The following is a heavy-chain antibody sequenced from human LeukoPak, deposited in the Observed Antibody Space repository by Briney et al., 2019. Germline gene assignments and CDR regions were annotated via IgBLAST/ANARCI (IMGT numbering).Heavy chain of an antibody. Sequence: GGSLGLSCAASGFTFSSYAVSWVRQAPGKGLEWVSAISGSGGSTYYAESVKGRFTISRDNSKNTLHLQMNSLRAEDTAVYYCAKDSSASYASGSYSFDYWGQGTLVTVSS. CDR3: AKDSSASYASGSYSFDY. CDR2: ISGSGGST. CDR1: GFTFSSYA. V-gene: IGHV3-23*01. J-gene: IGHJ4*02. D-gene: IGHD3-10*01.